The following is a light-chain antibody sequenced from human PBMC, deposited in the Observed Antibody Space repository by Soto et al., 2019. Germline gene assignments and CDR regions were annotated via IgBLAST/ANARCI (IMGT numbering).Light chain of an antibody. V-gene: IGKV1-5*03. CDR3: QQYNSHAYT. CDR1: QSISSW. J-gene: IGKJ2*01. CDR2: KAS. Sequence: DIQMTQSPSTLSASVGDRVTITCRASQSISSWLAWYQQKPGKAPKLLIYKASSLESGVPSRFSGRASGTEFTLTISSLQPDDFATYYCQQYNSHAYTFGQWTKLEIK.